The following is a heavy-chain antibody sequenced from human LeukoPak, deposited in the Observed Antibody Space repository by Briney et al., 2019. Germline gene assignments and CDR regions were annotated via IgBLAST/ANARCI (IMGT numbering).Heavy chain of an antibody. D-gene: IGHD1-14*01. V-gene: IGHV4-34*01. CDR1: GGSFSGYY. CDR3: ARTGTPPYYYYYMDV. Sequence: SSETLSLTCAVYGGSFSGYYWSRIRQPPGKGLEWIGEINHSGSTNYNPSLKSRVTISVDTSKNQFSLKLSSVTAADTAVYYCARTGTPPYYYYYMDVWGKGTTVTVSS. CDR2: INHSGST. J-gene: IGHJ6*03.